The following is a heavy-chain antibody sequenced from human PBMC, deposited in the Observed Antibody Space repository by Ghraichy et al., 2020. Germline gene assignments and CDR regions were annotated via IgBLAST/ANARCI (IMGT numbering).Heavy chain of an antibody. D-gene: IGHD2-15*01. CDR1: GFTFSNYA. CDR3: VKGYYNLDY. Sequence: GGSLRLSCSPSGFTFSNYAMHWVRQAPGKGLEFVSAISINGGSTYYADSVKGRFTISRDNSKNTLHLQMSSLKTEDTAVYYCVKGYYNLDYWRQGTLVTVSS. V-gene: IGHV3-64D*09. CDR2: ISINGGST. J-gene: IGHJ4*02.